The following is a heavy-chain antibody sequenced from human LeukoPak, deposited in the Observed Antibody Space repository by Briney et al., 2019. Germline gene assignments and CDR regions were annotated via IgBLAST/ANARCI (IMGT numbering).Heavy chain of an antibody. CDR3: ARVDDYGDYYFDS. CDR1: GFTFSRYS. CDR2: ISGSSGSI. Sequence: PGGSLRLSCAASGFTFSRYSMNWVRQAPGKGLEWVSYISGSSGSIHYADSVKGRFTISRDNAQNSLYLQMNSLRDEDTAVYYCARVDDYGDYYFDSWGQGTQVTVSS. D-gene: IGHD4-17*01. J-gene: IGHJ4*02. V-gene: IGHV3-48*02.